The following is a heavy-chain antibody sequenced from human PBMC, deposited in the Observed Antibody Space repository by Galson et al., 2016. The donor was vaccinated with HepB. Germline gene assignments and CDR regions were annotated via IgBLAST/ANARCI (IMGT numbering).Heavy chain of an antibody. Sequence: CAISGDSVSTNSAAWNWIRQSPSRGLEWLGRTYYRSKWWTYYALSVEGRITINPDTSKNQISLHLNSVTPEDTAVYYCARAGGLNENFYFDYWGQGTLVTVSS. J-gene: IGHJ4*02. CDR1: GDSVSTNSAA. V-gene: IGHV6-1*01. CDR2: TYYRSKWWT. D-gene: IGHD1-1*01. CDR3: ARAGGLNENFYFDY.